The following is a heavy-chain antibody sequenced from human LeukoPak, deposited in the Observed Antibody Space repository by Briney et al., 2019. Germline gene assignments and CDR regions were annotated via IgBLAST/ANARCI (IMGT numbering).Heavy chain of an antibody. V-gene: IGHV4-30-4*07. D-gene: IGHD3-10*01. CDR1: GGSISSGDYS. J-gene: IGHJ4*02. CDR3: ARRERLTMVRGIIITFAPFDH. CDR2: IYYTDS. Sequence: SETLSLTCAVSGGSISSGDYSWSWIRQPPGKGLEWIGYIYYTDSYYNPSLKSRVTISLDTSKNQFSLKLTSVTAADTAVYYCARRERLTMVRGIIITFAPFDHWGQGTLVTVSS.